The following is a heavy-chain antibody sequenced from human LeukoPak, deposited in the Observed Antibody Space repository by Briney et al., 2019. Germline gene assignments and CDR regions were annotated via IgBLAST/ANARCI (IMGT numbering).Heavy chain of an antibody. CDR1: GFSFSDYW. Sequence: GGSLRLSCAASGFSFSDYWMHWVRQAPGKGLVWLSRIYRDGTSINNADSVKGRFTISRDNAKNTLYLQMNSLRAEDTAVYYCARDAVDTANAVWGQGTTVTVSS. J-gene: IGHJ6*02. D-gene: IGHD5-18*01. V-gene: IGHV3-74*01. CDR2: IYRDGTSI. CDR3: ARDAVDTANAV.